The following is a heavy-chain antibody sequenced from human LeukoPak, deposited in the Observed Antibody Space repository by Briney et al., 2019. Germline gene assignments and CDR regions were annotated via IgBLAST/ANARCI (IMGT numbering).Heavy chain of an antibody. Sequence: PSGTLSLTCAVSGGSISSSNWWSWVRQPPGKGLEWIGEIYHSGSTNYNPSLKSRVTISVDTSKNQFSLKLSSVTAADTAVYYCARPGHYDILTGYYTFDYWGQGTLVTVSS. CDR2: IYHSGST. J-gene: IGHJ4*02. V-gene: IGHV4-4*02. CDR1: GGSISSSNW. CDR3: ARPGHYDILTGYYTFDY. D-gene: IGHD3-9*01.